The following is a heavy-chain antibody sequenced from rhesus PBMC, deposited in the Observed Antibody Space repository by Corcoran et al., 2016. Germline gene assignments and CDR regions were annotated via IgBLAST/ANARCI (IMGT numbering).Heavy chain of an antibody. D-gene: IGHD3-28*01. J-gene: IGHJ4*01. Sequence: QLQLQESGPGLVKPSETLSVTCAVAGGSIRSSYWSWIRQAPGTGLEWIGCIYGSGSSTNNNASLKSRVTLSVEPSKNQFSLKLSSVTAADTAVDYCVRSSGDYSGGYWGQGVLVTVSS. CDR3: VRSSGDYSGGY. V-gene: IGHV4-169*01. CDR2: IYGSGSST. CDR1: GGSIRSSY.